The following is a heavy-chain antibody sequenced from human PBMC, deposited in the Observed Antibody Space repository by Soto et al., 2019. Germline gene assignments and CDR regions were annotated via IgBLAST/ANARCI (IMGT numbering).Heavy chain of an antibody. CDR1: GFTFSSYE. V-gene: IGHV3-48*03. CDR3: AREHKAGYYYYGMDV. CDR2: ISSSGSNK. Sequence: GGSLRLSCAASGFTFSSYEMHWVRQAPGKGLEWVADISSSGSNKYYADSVKGRFTISRDNAKNSLYLQMNSLRAEDTAVYYCAREHKAGYYYYGMDVWGQGTTVTVSS. J-gene: IGHJ6*02.